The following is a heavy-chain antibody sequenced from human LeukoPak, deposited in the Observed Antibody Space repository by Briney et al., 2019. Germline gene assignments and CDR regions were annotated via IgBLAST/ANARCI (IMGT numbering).Heavy chain of an antibody. CDR1: GGSISSYY. D-gene: IGHD3-3*01. CDR2: IYTSGST. J-gene: IGHJ6*03. V-gene: IGHV4-4*07. CDR3: ARYYDFWSGYYFRPGDYYYMDV. Sequence: PSETLSLTCTVSGGSISSYYWSWIRQPAGKGLEWIGRIYTSGSTNYNPSLKSRVTISVDTSKNQFSLKLSSVTAADTAVYYCARYYDFWSGYYFRPGDYYYMDVWGKGTTVTVSS.